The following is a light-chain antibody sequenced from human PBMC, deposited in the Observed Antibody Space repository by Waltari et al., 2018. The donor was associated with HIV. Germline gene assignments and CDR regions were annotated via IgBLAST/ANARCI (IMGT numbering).Light chain of an antibody. V-gene: IGLV2-23*02. J-gene: IGLJ1*01. Sequence: QSALTQPASVSGSPGQSITISCTGTSSDVGGYNYVSWYQQHPGKAPKLMIYYVSKRPSGVSNRFSGSKSGNTASLTISGLQAEDEADYCCCSYAGSSTYVFGTGTKVTVL. CDR2: YVS. CDR1: SSDVGGYNY. CDR3: CSYAGSSTYV.